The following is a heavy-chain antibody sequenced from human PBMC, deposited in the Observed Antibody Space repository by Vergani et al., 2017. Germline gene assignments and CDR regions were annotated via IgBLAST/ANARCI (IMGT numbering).Heavy chain of an antibody. CDR1: GFTFSSYW. V-gene: IGHV3-7*04. J-gene: IGHJ5*02. CDR2: IKQDGSEK. Sequence: EVQLVESGGGLVKPGGSLRLSCAASGFTFSSYWMSWVRQAPGKGLEWVANIKQDGSEKYYVDSVKGRFTISRDNAKNSLYLQMNSLRAEDTAVYYCAREESSSWSPFSPRDNWFDPWGQGTLVTVSS. D-gene: IGHD6-13*01. CDR3: AREESSSWSPFSPRDNWFDP.